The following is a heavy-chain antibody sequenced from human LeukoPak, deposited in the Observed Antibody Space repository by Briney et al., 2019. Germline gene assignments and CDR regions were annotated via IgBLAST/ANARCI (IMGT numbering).Heavy chain of an antibody. Sequence: GGSLRLSCAASGFTVSSNYMSWVRQAPGKGLEWVSVIYSGGSTYYADSVKGRFTISRDNSKNTLYLQMNSLRAGDTAVYYCAREGWYSSSWYSIDFGMDVWGQGTTVTVSS. V-gene: IGHV3-66*01. D-gene: IGHD6-13*01. J-gene: IGHJ6*02. CDR1: GFTVSSNY. CDR2: IYSGGST. CDR3: AREGWYSSSWYSIDFGMDV.